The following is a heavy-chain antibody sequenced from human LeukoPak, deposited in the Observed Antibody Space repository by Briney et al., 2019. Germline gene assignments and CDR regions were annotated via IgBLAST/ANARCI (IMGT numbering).Heavy chain of an antibody. V-gene: IGHV4-39*07. CDR2: IYYSGST. CDR1: GGSISSSSYY. J-gene: IGHJ5*02. Sequence: SETLSLTCTVSGGSISSSSYYWGWIRQPPGKGLEWIGSIYYSGSTYYNPSLKSRVTISVDTSKNQFSLKLSSVTAADTAVYYCARALPTTYYWFDPWGQGTLVTVSS. CDR3: ARALPTTYYWFDP. D-gene: IGHD5-12*01.